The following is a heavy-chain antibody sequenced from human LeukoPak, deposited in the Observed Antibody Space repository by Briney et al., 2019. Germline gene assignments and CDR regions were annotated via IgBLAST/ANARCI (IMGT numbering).Heavy chain of an antibody. CDR1: GGSISSYY. CDR2: IYYSGST. Sequence: KPSETLSLTCTVSGGSISSYYWSWIRQPPGKGLEGIGYIYYSGSTNYNPSLKSRVTISVDTSKNQFSLKLSSVTAADTAVYYCARGSLWFRELLPYHFDYWGQGTLVTVSS. CDR3: ARGSLWFRELLPYHFDY. D-gene: IGHD3-10*01. J-gene: IGHJ4*02. V-gene: IGHV4-59*01.